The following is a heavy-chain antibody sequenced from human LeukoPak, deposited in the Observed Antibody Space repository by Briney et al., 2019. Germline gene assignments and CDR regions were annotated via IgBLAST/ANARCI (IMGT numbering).Heavy chain of an antibody. J-gene: IGHJ4*02. V-gene: IGHV1-69*04. CDR3: AREFSRFGESKLADY. CDR1: GGTFSGYA. CDR2: IIPILGIA. Sequence: GASVKVSCKASGGTFSGYAISWVRQAPGQGLEWMGRIIPILGIANYAQKFQGRVTITADKSTSTAYMELSSLRSEDTAVYYCAREFSRFGESKLADYWGQGTLVTVSS. D-gene: IGHD3-10*02.